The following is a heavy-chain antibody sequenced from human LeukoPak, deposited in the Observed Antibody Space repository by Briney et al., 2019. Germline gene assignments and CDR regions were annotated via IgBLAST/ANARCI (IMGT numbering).Heavy chain of an antibody. J-gene: IGHJ4*02. V-gene: IGHV4-59*01. D-gene: IGHD6-19*01. Sequence: PSETLSLTGTVSGGSISNYYWSWIRQPSGKGLEWIGYIYYSGSTNYNPSLKSRVTISVDTSKNQFSLKLSSVTAADTAVYYCARWDSRGWRESDYWGQGTLVTVSS. CDR2: IYYSGST. CDR3: ARWDSRGWRESDY. CDR1: GGSISNYY.